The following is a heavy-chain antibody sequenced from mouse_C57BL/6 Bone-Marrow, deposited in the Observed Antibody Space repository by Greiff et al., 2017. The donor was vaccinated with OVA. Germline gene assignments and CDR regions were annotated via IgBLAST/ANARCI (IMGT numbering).Heavy chain of an antibody. J-gene: IGHJ3*01. D-gene: IGHD2-5*01. Sequence: VKVVESGPGLVQPSQSLSITCTVSGFSLTSYGVHWVRQSPGKGLEWLGVIWSGGSTDYNAAFISRLSISKDNSKSQVFFKMNSLQADDTAIYYCARKGDSNYEAWFAYWGQGTLVTVSA. CDR2: IWSGGST. CDR3: ARKGDSNYEAWFAY. V-gene: IGHV2-2*01. CDR1: GFSLTSYG.